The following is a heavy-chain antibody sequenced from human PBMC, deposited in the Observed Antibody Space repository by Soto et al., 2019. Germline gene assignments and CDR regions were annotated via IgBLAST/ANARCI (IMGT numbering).Heavy chain of an antibody. D-gene: IGHD2-21*02. J-gene: IGHJ6*02. V-gene: IGHV3-23*01. CDR2: ISGSVGST. CDR3: AKGIVPRKNIGVVTAIREVMSGMDV. Sequence: EVQLLESGGGLVQPGGSLRLSCAASGFTFSSYAMSWVRQAPGKGLEWVSAISGSVGSTYYADSVTGRSTISRDNCKNTLYVQMNGLRAEDMAVYYCAKGIVPRKNIGVVTAIREVMSGMDVWGQGTTVTVSS. CDR1: GFTFSSYA.